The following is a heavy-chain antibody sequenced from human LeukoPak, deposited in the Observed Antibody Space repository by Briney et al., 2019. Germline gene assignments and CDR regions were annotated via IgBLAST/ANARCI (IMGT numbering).Heavy chain of an antibody. J-gene: IGHJ5*02. D-gene: IGHD3-9*01. Sequence: KPSGTLSLTCTVSGGSISSYYWSWIRQPPGKGLEWIGYIYYSGSTNYNPSLKSRVTISVDTSKNQFSLKLSSVTAADTAVYYCARSALRYFDWSPWGQGTLVTVSS. CDR3: ARSALRYFDWSP. CDR1: GGSISSYY. CDR2: IYYSGST. V-gene: IGHV4-59*08.